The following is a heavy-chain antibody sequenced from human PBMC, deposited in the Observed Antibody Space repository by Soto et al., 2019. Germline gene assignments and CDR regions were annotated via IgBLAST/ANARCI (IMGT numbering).Heavy chain of an antibody. V-gene: IGHV2-5*02. CDR3: AHSSEYYDILTGYYISYWFDP. D-gene: IGHD3-9*01. Sequence: SGPTLVNPTQTLTLTCTFSGFSLSTSGVGVGWIRQPPGKALEWLALIYWDDDKRYSPSLKSRLTITKDTSKNQVVLTMTNMDPVDTATYYCAHSSEYYDILTGYYISYWFDPWGEGTLVTVSS. CDR1: GFSLSTSGVG. CDR2: IYWDDDK. J-gene: IGHJ5*02.